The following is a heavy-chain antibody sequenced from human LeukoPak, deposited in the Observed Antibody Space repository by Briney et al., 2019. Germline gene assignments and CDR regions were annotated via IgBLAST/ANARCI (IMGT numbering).Heavy chain of an antibody. J-gene: IGHJ4*02. CDR2: IYHSGST. V-gene: IGHV4-38-2*01. D-gene: IGHD5-12*01. Sequence: SETLSLTCAVSGYSISSGYYWGWIRQPPGKGLEWIGSIYHSGSTYYNPSLKSRVTISVDTSKNQFSLKLSSATAADTAVYYCARLAYVVAQYYFDYWGQGTLVTVSS. CDR1: GYSISSGYY. CDR3: ARLAYVVAQYYFDY.